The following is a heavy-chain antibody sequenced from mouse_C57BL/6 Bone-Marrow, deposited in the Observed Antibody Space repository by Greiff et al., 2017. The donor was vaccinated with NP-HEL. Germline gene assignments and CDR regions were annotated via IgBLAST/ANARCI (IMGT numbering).Heavy chain of an antibody. D-gene: IGHD5-1-1*01. V-gene: IGHV1-81*01. CDR1: GYTFTSYG. J-gene: IGHJ4*01. CDR2: IFPRSGNT. Sequence: VQRVESGAELARPGASVKLSCKASGYTFTSYGISWVKQRPGQGLEWIGEIFPRSGNTYYNEKFKGKATLTADKSSSKAYMEIRSLTSEDSAVYFCARNTRYAMDYWGQGTSVTVSS. CDR3: ARNTRYAMDY.